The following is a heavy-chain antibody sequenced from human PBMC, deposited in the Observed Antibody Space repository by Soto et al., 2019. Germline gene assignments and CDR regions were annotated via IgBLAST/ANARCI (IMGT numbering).Heavy chain of an antibody. Sequence: QVQLQQSGPGLVKPSQTLSLTCAISGDSVSSNSAAWNWIRQSPSRGLEWLGRTYYRSKWYNDYAVSVNSRITINPDTSKNQFSLQLNSVTPEDTAVYYCARDRFNSGYEHYYYGMDVWGQGTTVTVSS. CDR2: TYYRSKWYN. CDR1: GDSVSSNSAA. J-gene: IGHJ6*02. D-gene: IGHD5-12*01. V-gene: IGHV6-1*01. CDR3: ARDRFNSGYEHYYYGMDV.